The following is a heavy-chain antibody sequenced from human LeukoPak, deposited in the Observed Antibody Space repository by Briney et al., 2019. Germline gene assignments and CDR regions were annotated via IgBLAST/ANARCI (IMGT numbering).Heavy chain of an antibody. J-gene: IGHJ4*02. Sequence: ASVKVSCKASGYTFTGYYMHWVRQAPGQGLEWMGWINPNSGGTNYAQKFQGRVTMTRDTSISTAYMELNRLRSDDTAVYYCARGRDYDILTGYYSSAIDYWGQGTLVTVSS. CDR1: GYTFTGYY. V-gene: IGHV1-2*02. CDR2: INPNSGGT. D-gene: IGHD3-9*01. CDR3: ARGRDYDILTGYYSSAIDY.